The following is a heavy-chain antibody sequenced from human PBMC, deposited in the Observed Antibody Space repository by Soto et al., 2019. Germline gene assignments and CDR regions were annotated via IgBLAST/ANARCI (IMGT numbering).Heavy chain of an antibody. CDR1: GYTFTSYG. J-gene: IGHJ4*02. CDR2: ISAYNGNT. Sequence: QVQLVQSGAEVKKPGASVKVSCKASGYTFTSYGISWVRQAPGQGLEWMGWISAYNGNTNYAQKLQGRVTMTTDTSTSTAYMELRSLRTDDTAVYYCARDRHRGGSAQEIIEYWGQGTLVTVSS. V-gene: IGHV1-18*01. CDR3: ARDRHRGGSAQEIIEY. D-gene: IGHD3-10*01.